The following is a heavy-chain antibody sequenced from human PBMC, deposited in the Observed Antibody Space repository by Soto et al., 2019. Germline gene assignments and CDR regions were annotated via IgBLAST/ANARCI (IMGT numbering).Heavy chain of an antibody. CDR1: GFSVGSNY. D-gene: IGHD2-8*01. Sequence: EVQLVETGGGWIQPGGSLRLSCAASGFSVGSNYMTWVRQSPGKGLEWVSLIYSNGDTDYADSVKGRFSISRDNFKNTLYLPMNNLRAEDTAVYHCARKSDSSPVPEADGVWGRGTLVTVSS. J-gene: IGHJ4*02. V-gene: IGHV3-53*02. CDR3: ARKSDSSPVPEADGV. CDR2: IYSNGDT.